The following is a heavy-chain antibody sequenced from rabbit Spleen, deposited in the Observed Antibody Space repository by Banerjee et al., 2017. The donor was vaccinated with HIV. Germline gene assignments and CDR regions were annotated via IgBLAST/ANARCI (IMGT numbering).Heavy chain of an antibody. CDR3: ARRDSLPGGYASRLNL. D-gene: IGHD6-1*01. V-gene: IGHV1S40*01. CDR2: VGGASSGST. J-gene: IGHJ3*01. Sequence: QSLEESGGDLVKPGASLTLTCTASGFSFSSSDYMCWVRQAPGKGLEWISCVGGASSGSTYYASWAKGRFTISKTSSTTVTLQMTSLTAADTATYFCARRDSLPGGYASRLNLWGPGTLVTVS. CDR1: GFSFSSSDY.